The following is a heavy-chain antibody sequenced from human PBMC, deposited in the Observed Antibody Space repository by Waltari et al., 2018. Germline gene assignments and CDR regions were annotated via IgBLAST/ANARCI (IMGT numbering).Heavy chain of an antibody. V-gene: IGHV1-69*10. CDR2: IIPILGIA. Sequence: QVQLVQSGDEVKKPGSSVKVSCKASGGTFSSYAISWVRQAPGQGLEWMGGIIPILGIANYAQKFQGRVTITADKSTSTAYMELSSLRSEDTAVYYCAREKEGSPTVANWFDPWGQGTLVTVSS. CDR3: AREKEGSPTVANWFDP. CDR1: GGTFSSYA. J-gene: IGHJ5*02. D-gene: IGHD4-17*01.